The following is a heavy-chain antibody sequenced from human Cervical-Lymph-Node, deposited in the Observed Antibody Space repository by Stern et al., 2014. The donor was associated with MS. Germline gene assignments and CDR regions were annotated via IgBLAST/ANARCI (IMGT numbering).Heavy chain of an antibody. V-gene: IGHV1-46*03. CDR1: GFTFTDYY. Sequence: QVQLVQSGAEVKKPGASVRLSCKASGFTFTDYYIHWVRQAPGQGLEWVGIINPSGDDTTYAQKFQGRVAMTRDSSLSTVYMELRSLRFDDTAVYYCARDTATDRTTIFGVVIKGSVDYGLDVWGQGTTVTVSS. CDR3: ARDTATDRTTIFGVVIKGSVDYGLDV. D-gene: IGHD3-3*01. J-gene: IGHJ6*02. CDR2: INPSGDDT.